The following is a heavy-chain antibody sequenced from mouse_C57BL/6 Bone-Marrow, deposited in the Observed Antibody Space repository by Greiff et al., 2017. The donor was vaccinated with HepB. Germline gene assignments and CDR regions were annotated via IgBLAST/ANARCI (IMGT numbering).Heavy chain of an antibody. CDR3: ASPLLWGVDYAMDY. D-gene: IGHD2-1*01. J-gene: IGHJ4*01. V-gene: IGHV1-55*01. CDR1: GYTFTSYW. CDR2: IYPGSGST. Sequence: QVQLQQPGAELVKPGASVKMSCKASGYTFTSYWITWVKQRPGQGLEWIGDIYPGSGSTNYNEKFKSKATLTVDKSSSTAYMQLSSLTSEVSAVYYCASPLLWGVDYAMDYWGQGTSVTVSS.